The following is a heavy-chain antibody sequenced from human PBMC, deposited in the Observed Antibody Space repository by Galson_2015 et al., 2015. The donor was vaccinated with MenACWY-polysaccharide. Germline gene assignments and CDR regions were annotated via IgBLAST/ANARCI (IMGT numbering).Heavy chain of an antibody. Sequence: SLRLSCAASGLTFSSYWMHWVRQTPGKGLVWVSRISSEGTTISYADSVKGRFTVSRDNAKNTLYLQMNSLRVEDTAVYYCASLGGMGYPYGPDYWGQGTLVTVSS. CDR3: ASLGGMGYPYGPDY. CDR1: GLTFSSYW. V-gene: IGHV3-74*01. D-gene: IGHD2-15*01. CDR2: ISSEGTTI. J-gene: IGHJ4*02.